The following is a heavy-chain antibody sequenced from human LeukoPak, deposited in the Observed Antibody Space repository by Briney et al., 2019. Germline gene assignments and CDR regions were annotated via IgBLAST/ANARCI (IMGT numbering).Heavy chain of an antibody. CDR3: ARADILTGHPFDY. D-gene: IGHD3-9*01. CDR2: IYYSGST. CDR1: GGSISSGDYY. V-gene: IGHV4-30-4*01. J-gene: IGHJ4*02. Sequence: SETLSLTCTVSGGSISSGDYYWSWIRQPPGKGLEWIGYIYYSGSTYYNPSLKSRVTISLDTSKNQFSLNLSSVTAADPAVYYCARADILTGHPFDYWGQGTLVTVSS.